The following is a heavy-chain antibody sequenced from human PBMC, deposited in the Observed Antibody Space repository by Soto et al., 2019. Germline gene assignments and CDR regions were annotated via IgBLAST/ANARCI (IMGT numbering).Heavy chain of an antibody. CDR3: ARRMTWSLWCFDL. V-gene: IGHV1-8*01. Sequence: QVQLLQSGAEVKQPGTSVRVSCRASGYTFKDYDINWVRRAPGQGLEWMGWMNPNSGNTAYARKFHDRITMTRSVSAGTAFMELNSLTLEDTAVYYCARRMTWSLWCFDLWGSGTQVTVSS. D-gene: IGHD3-3*01. CDR2: MNPNSGNT. CDR1: GYTFKDYD. J-gene: IGHJ2*01.